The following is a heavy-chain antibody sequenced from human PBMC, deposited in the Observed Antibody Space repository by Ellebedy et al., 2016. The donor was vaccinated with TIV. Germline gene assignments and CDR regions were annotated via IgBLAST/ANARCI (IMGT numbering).Heavy chain of an antibody. J-gene: IGHJ4*02. D-gene: IGHD3-10*02. Sequence: AASVKVSCKTSGYTFTTFGVSWIRQAPGQGPEWMGWISTSNGRTDFPQKFLGRLTLSTDTSTSTVYMELKSLTSDDTAVYYCVRDLFGDYYLFWGQGTLVTVSS. CDR3: VRDLFGDYYLF. CDR2: ISTSNGRT. V-gene: IGHV1-18*04. CDR1: GYTFTTFG.